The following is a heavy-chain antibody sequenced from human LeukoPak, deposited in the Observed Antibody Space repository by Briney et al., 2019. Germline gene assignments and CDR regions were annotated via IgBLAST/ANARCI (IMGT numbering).Heavy chain of an antibody. J-gene: IGHJ4*02. V-gene: IGHV1-2*02. CDR1: GYTFTGYY. CDR3: ARDQEHMYCGGDCYSGFDY. D-gene: IGHD2-21*01. CDR2: INPNSGGT. Sequence: GASVKVSCKASGYTFTGYYIYWVRQAPGQGLEWMGWINPNSGGTNYALKFQGRVTMTRDTSISTAYMELSRLRSDDTAVFYCARDQEHMYCGGDCYSGFDYWGQGTLVTVSS.